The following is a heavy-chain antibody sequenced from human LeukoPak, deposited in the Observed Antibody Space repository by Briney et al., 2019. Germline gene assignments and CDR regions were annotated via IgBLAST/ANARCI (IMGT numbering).Heavy chain of an antibody. CDR3: ARGTRCTNGVGYSHYYYYMDV. CDR2: INHSGST. CDR1: GGSFSGYY. V-gene: IGHV4-34*01. Sequence: SETLSLTCALYGGSFSGYYWSWIRQPPGKGLEWIGEINHSGSTNYNPSLKSRVTISVDTSKNQFSLKLSSVTAADTAVYYCARGTRCTNGVGYSHYYYYMDVWGKGTTVTVSS. J-gene: IGHJ6*03. D-gene: IGHD2-8*01.